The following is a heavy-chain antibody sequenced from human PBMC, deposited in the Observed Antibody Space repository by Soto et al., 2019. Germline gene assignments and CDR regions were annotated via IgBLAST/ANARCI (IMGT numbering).Heavy chain of an antibody. V-gene: IGHV3-30-3*01. D-gene: IGHD4-17*01. CDR1: GFTFSSYA. J-gene: IGHJ6*02. Sequence: QVQLVESGGGVVQPGSSLRLSWAASGFTFSSYAMHWVRQAPGKGLEWVAVISYDGSNKYYAESVKGRFTISRDNSKNTLYLQMSRGGAGDTAVYYCARDLWVDVSTVTTWGRGGMDVWGQGTTVTVSS. CDR2: ISYDGSNK. CDR3: ARDLWVDVSTVTTWGRGGMDV.